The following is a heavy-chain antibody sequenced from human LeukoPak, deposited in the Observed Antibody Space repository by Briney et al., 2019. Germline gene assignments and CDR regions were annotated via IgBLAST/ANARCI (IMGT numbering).Heavy chain of an antibody. CDR2: IKQDGSEK. J-gene: IGHJ4*02. Sequence: GGSLRLSCAASGFTFSSYWMSWVRQAPGKGLEWVSNIKQDGSEKYYVDSVKGRFTISRDNAKNSLYLQMNSLRAEDTAVYYCARDKIVGATHFDYWGQGTLVTVSS. CDR1: GFTFSSYW. CDR3: ARDKIVGATHFDY. V-gene: IGHV3-7*01. D-gene: IGHD1-26*01.